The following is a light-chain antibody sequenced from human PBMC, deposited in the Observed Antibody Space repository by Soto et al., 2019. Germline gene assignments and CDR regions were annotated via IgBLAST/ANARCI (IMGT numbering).Light chain of an antibody. CDR2: GAS. Sequence: EIVLTQSPGTLSLSPGERVTLSCRASQSISSTYLVWYQQKPGQAPRLLIYGASSRATGIPDRFSGSGSGTDFTLTISRLEPEDFAVYYCQQYGSSPPMYTFGQGTKLEIK. CDR1: QSISSTY. J-gene: IGKJ2*01. CDR3: QQYGSSPPMYT. V-gene: IGKV3-20*01.